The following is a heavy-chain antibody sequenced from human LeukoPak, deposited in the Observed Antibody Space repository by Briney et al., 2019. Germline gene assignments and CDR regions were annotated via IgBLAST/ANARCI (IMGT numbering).Heavy chain of an antibody. J-gene: IGHJ6*03. CDR1: GFTSSDYY. CDR3: ARAQVETGYYFQYYYYYYMDV. D-gene: IGHD3-9*01. Sequence: GGSLRLSCAASGFTSSDYYMSWIRQAPGKGLEWVSYISSSGSTIYYADSVKGRFTISRDNAKNSLYLQMNSLRAEDTAVYYCARAQVETGYYFQYYYYYYMDVWGKGTTVTVSS. V-gene: IGHV3-11*04. CDR2: ISSSGSTI.